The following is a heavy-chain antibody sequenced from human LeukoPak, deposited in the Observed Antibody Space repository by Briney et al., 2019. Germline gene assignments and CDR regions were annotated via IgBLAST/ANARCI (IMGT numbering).Heavy chain of an antibody. CDR2: INPNSGGT. V-gene: IGHV1-2*02. D-gene: IGHD6-13*01. Sequence: ASVKVSCKASGYTFTSYGISWVRQAPGQGLEWMGWINPNSGGTNYAQKFQGRVTKTRDTSISTAYMELSRLRSDDTAVYYCARDPSWYGDYWGQGTLVTVSS. CDR1: GYTFTSYG. CDR3: ARDPSWYGDY. J-gene: IGHJ4*02.